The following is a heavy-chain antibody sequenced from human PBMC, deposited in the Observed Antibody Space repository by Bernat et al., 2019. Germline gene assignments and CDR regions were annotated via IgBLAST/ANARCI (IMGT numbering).Heavy chain of an antibody. J-gene: IGHJ5*02. CDR3: ARDSRGIPDYDILTGLGWFDP. V-gene: IGHV3-66*01. CDR2: IYSGGIT. CDR1: GFTVSSNY. D-gene: IGHD3-9*01. Sequence: EVQLVESGGGLVQPGGSLRLSCAASGFTVSSNYMSWVRQAPGKGLEWVSVIYSGGITYYAESVKGRFTISRDNSKNPLYLQMNSLRAEDTAVYYCARDSRGIPDYDILTGLGWFDPWGQGTLVTVSS.